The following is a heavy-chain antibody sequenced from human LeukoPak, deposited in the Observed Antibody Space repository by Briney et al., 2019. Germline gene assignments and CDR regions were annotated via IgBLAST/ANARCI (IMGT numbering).Heavy chain of an antibody. V-gene: IGHV4-61*02. Sequence: PSQTLSLTCTVSGGSISSGSYYWSWIRQPAGKGLEWIGRIYTSGSTNYNPSLKSRVTISVDTSKNQFSLKLSSVTAADTAVYYCARANRWLLQQDAFDIWGQGTMVTVSS. CDR3: ARANRWLLQQDAFDI. CDR2: IYTSGST. D-gene: IGHD3-22*01. J-gene: IGHJ3*02. CDR1: GGSISSGSYY.